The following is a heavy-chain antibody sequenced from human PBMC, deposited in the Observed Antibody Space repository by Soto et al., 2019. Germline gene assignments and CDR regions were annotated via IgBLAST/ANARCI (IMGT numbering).Heavy chain of an antibody. J-gene: IGHJ6*02. D-gene: IGHD2-2*01. Sequence: ASVKVSCKASGYTFTSYAMHWVRQAPGQRLEWMGWINAGNGNTKYSQKFQGRVTITRDTSASTAYMELSSLRSEDTAVYYCARSMGFEVVPDARYYYYGMDVWGQGTTVTVSS. V-gene: IGHV1-3*01. CDR3: ARSMGFEVVPDARYYYYGMDV. CDR1: GYTFTSYA. CDR2: INAGNGNT.